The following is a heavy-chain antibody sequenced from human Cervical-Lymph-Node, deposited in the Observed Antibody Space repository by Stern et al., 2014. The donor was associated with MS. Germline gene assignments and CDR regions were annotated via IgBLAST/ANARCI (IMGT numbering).Heavy chain of an antibody. V-gene: IGHV1-69*01. CDR3: ARDMDCSGGSCRSKPFLN. CDR1: GGTFASYQ. J-gene: IGHJ4*02. CDR2: PIPTFGTP. Sequence: VQLVQYGAEARKPGSSVKVSCKASGGTFASYQISWVRQAPGQGLVWMGGPIPTFGTPNYAQRFQGRVTITADESTSTAYMEVSSLTSEDTAVYYCARDMDCSGGSCRSKPFLNWGQGTLVTVSS. D-gene: IGHD2-15*01.